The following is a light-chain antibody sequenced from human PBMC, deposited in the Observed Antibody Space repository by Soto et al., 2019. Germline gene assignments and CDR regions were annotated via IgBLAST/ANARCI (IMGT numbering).Light chain of an antibody. V-gene: IGKV3D-20*01. J-gene: IGKJ4*01. Sequence: DIVLTQSPATLSVSPGERATLSCGASQSITNNYLAWYQQKPGLAPRLLIYDTSKRATGIPDRFSGSGSGTDFTLTISRLEPEDFAAYYCQQFGSLITFGGGTKVDIK. CDR1: QSITNNY. CDR2: DTS. CDR3: QQFGSLIT.